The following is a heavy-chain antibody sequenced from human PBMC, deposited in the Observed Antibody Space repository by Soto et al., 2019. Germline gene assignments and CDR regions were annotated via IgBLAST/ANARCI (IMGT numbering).Heavy chain of an antibody. CDR1: GGSFSGYY. J-gene: IGHJ4*02. Sequence: PSETLSLTCAVYGGSFSGYYWSWIRRPPGKGLEWIGEINHSGSTNYNPSLKSRVTISVDTSKNQFSLKLSSVTAADTAVYYCAREPRSSGYLVDWGQGTLVTVYS. CDR3: AREPRSSGYLVD. V-gene: IGHV4-34*01. CDR2: INHSGST. D-gene: IGHD3-22*01.